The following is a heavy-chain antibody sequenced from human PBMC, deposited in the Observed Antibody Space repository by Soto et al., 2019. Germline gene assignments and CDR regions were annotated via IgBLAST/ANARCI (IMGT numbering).Heavy chain of an antibody. V-gene: IGHV3-74*01. J-gene: IGHJ4*02. CDR2: INPDGSST. Sequence: EVQLVESGGGLVQPGGSLRLSCAASGFTFSSYWMHWVRQAPGKGLVWVSRINPDGSSTSYADSVKGRFTISRDNAKNTLYLEMNSLRAEDTAVYYCARVSVSSYQFDYWGQGTLVTVS. CDR1: GFTFSSYW. D-gene: IGHD2-2*01. CDR3: ARVSVSSYQFDY.